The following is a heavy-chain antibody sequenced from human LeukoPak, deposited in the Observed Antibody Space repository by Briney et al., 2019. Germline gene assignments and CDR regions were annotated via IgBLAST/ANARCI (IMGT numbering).Heavy chain of an antibody. CDR2: ISAYNGNT. V-gene: IGHV1-18*01. J-gene: IGHJ3*01. CDR3: ARVLRFLEWYDAFDL. Sequence: ASVKVSCKASGYTFTSDGISWVRQAPGQGLEWMGWISAYNGNTNYAQKLQGRVTMTTDTSTSTAYMELRSLRSDDTAVYYCARVLRFLEWYDAFDLWGQGTMVTVFS. D-gene: IGHD3-3*01. CDR1: GYTFTSDG.